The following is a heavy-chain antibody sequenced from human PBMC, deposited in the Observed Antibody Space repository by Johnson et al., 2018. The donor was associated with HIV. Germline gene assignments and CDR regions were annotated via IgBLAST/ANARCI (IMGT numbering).Heavy chain of an antibody. CDR1: GFTFSSYG. CDR2: IWYDGSNK. V-gene: IGHV3-33*06. Sequence: QVQLVESGGGVVQPGRSLRLSCAASGFTFSSYGMHWVRQAPGKGLEWVAVIWYDGSNKYYADSVKGRFTISRDNSKNTLYLQMTRLRAEDTAVYYCAKDLGTGDDAVDIWGQGTMVTVSS. D-gene: IGHD7-27*01. CDR3: AKDLGTGDDAVDI. J-gene: IGHJ3*02.